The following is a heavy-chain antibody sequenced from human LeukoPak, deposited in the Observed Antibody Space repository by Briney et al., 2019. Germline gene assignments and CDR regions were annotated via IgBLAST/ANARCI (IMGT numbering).Heavy chain of an antibody. CDR2: IYPGDSDT. V-gene: IGHV5-51*01. CDR1: GYSFTSYW. J-gene: IGHJ4*02. Sequence: RGESLKISCKGSGYSFTSYWIGWVRQMPGKGLEWMGIIYPGDSDTRYSPSFQAQVTMSADKSITTAYLQWSSLKASDTAMYYCASLARRVYVEYYFDYWGQGTLVTVSS. D-gene: IGHD2-8*01. CDR3: ASLARRVYVEYYFDY.